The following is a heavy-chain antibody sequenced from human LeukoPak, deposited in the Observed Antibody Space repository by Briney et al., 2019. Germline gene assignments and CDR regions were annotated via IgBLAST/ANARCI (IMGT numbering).Heavy chain of an antibody. J-gene: IGHJ5*01. CDR3: AKEGAYPIVTYDS. CDR2: IKQDGSEK. CDR1: GFTFSNYL. V-gene: IGHV3-7*01. D-gene: IGHD4-11*01. Sequence: PGGSLRLSCAASGFTFSNYLMNWVRQAPGKGLEWVANIKQDGSEKYFVDSVKGRFTISRDNAKNSLYLQMSSLRAEDTAVYYCAKEGAYPIVTYDSWGQGTLVTVSS.